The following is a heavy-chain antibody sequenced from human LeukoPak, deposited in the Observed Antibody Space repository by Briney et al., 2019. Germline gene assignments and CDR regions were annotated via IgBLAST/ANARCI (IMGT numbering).Heavy chain of an antibody. CDR1: GFTFSSYA. J-gene: IGHJ6*02. Sequence: GGSLRLSCAASGFTFSSYAISWVRQAPGKWLEWVSTISGSGGSTYYADSVKGRFTISRDNSKNTLYLQMNSLRAEDTAVYYCAKEMEFGVVTNQHYYYSYGMDVWGQGTTVTVSS. CDR3: AKEMEFGVVTNQHYYYSYGMDV. CDR2: ISGSGGST. D-gene: IGHD3-3*01. V-gene: IGHV3-23*01.